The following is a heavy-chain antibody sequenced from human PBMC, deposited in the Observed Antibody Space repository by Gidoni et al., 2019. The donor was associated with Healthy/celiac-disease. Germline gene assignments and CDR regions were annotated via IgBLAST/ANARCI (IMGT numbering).Heavy chain of an antibody. CDR1: GGSFSGYY. J-gene: IGHJ4*02. Sequence: QVQLQQWGAGLLKPSETLSLTCAVHGGSFSGYYWSWIRQPPGKGLEWIGEINHSGSTNYNPSLKSRVTISVDTSKNQFSLKLSSVTAADTAVYYCARGRRLDTIFGEPFDYWGQGTLVTVSS. V-gene: IGHV4-34*01. CDR2: INHSGST. CDR3: ARGRRLDTIFGEPFDY. D-gene: IGHD3-3*01.